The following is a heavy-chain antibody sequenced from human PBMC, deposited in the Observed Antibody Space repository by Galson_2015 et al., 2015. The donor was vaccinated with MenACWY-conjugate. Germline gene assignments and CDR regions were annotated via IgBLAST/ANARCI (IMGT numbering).Heavy chain of an antibody. CDR3: ARTSGSVPP. J-gene: IGHJ5*02. V-gene: IGHV3-21*01. CDR1: GFTFSSFG. CDR2: ISATSATI. D-gene: IGHD5-12*01. Sequence: SLRLSCAASGFTFSSFGMNWVRQAPGKGLEWVSSISATSATIYYADSVKGRFTISRDNAKNSLYLQMNSLRAEDTAVYYCARTSGSVPPWGRGTLVTVSS.